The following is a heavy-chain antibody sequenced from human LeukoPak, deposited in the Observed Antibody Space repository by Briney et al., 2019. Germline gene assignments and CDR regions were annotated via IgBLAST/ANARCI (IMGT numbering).Heavy chain of an antibody. CDR3: ARGGRWLQKILNDAFDI. V-gene: IGHV1-18*01. D-gene: IGHD5-12*01. CDR1: GYTFTSYG. Sequence: ASVKVSCKASGYTFTSYGISWVRQAPGQGLEWMGWISAYNGNTNYAQKLQGRVTMTTDTSTSTAYMELRSLRSDDTAVYYCARGGRWLQKILNDAFDIWGQGTMVTVSS. CDR2: ISAYNGNT. J-gene: IGHJ3*02.